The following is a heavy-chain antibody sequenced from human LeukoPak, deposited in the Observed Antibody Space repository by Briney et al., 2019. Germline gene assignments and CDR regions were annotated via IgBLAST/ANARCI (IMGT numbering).Heavy chain of an antibody. CDR1: GGSISSGGYY. D-gene: IGHD6-19*01. J-gene: IGHJ4*02. CDR3: AGRIAVAGIFDY. Sequence: SETLSITCTVSGGSISSGGYYWSWIRQHPGKGLEWIGYISYSGSTFFNPSLKSRVTISKDTSKNQFSLQLSSVTAADTAVYYCAGRIAVAGIFDYWGQGTLVTVSS. V-gene: IGHV4-31*03. CDR2: ISYSGST.